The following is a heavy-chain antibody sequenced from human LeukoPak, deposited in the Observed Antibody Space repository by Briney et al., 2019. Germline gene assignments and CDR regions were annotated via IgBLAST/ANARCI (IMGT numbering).Heavy chain of an antibody. CDR3: ARDPGIAVADFLHY. CDR1: GFTFSSYW. J-gene: IGHJ4*02. V-gene: IGHV3-7*01. CDR2: IKQDGSEK. D-gene: IGHD6-19*01. Sequence: GGSLRLSCAASGFTFSSYWMSWDRQAPGKGLEWVANIKQDGSEKYYVDSVKGRFTISRDNAKNSLYLQMNSLRAEDTAVYYCARDPGIAVADFLHYWGQGTLVTVSS.